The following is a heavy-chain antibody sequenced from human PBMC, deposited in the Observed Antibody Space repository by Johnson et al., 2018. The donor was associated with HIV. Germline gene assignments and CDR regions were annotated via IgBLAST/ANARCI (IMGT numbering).Heavy chain of an antibody. D-gene: IGHD7-27*01. CDR2: ISYDGREK. CDR3: APLGDAFDI. Sequence: QMLLVESGGGVVQPGGSLRLSCAASGLAFSSFAMHWVRQAPGRGLEWVAVISYDGREKYYADSVNGRFAISRDNSKNTLYLQMNSLRAEDTAVYYCAPLGDAFDIWGQGTMVTVSS. J-gene: IGHJ3*02. CDR1: GLAFSSFA. V-gene: IGHV3-30*09.